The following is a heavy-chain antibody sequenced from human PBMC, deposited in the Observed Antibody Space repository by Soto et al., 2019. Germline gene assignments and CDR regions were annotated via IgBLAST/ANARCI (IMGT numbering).Heavy chain of an antibody. CDR1: GYNFTIYW. D-gene: IGHD3-16*02. CDR3: ARPNVITFGTIIDPSFFGF. Sequence: PGESLKISCQASGYNFTIYWIAWVRQMPGKGLEWMGIIYPGDSDSIYSPSFQGQVTISADKSLNTAYLQWSSLKASDTALYFCARPNVITFGTIIDPSFFGFSGQATLGSVCS. V-gene: IGHV5-51*01. J-gene: IGHJ4*02. CDR2: IYPGDSDS.